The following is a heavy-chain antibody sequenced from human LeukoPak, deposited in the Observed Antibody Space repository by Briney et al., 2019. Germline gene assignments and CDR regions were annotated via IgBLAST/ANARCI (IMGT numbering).Heavy chain of an antibody. Sequence: ASVKVSCKASGGTFSSYTITWVRQAPGQGLEWMGRIIPMVGVSKYAENFQGRVTITADKSTNTAYMEMSSLRSEDTAIYYCALLWFGGNWFDPWGQGTLLTVSS. J-gene: IGHJ5*02. D-gene: IGHD3-10*01. CDR2: IIPMVGVS. CDR3: ALLWFGGNWFDP. CDR1: GGTFSSYT. V-gene: IGHV1-69*02.